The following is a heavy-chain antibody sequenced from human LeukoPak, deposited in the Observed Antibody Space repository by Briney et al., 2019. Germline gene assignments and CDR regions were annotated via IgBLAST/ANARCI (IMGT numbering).Heavy chain of an antibody. D-gene: IGHD3-16*01. J-gene: IGHJ6*03. V-gene: IGHV3-21*05. Sequence: GGSLRLSCAPSGFTFSSYSMNGVRQAPGKGVEWVSCISSSSSAIYYADAVKGRFTISRDNAKNSLYLQMNSLRAEDTAVYYCARAFGNYYYYYYMDVWGKGTTVTVSS. CDR1: GFTFSSYS. CDR2: ISSSSSAI. CDR3: ARAFGNYYYYYYMDV.